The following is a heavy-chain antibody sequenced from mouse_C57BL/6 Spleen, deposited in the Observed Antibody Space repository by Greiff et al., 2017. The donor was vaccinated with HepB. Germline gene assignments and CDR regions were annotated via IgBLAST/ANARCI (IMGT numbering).Heavy chain of an antibody. CDR3: ARDANWAWFAY. Sequence: VQLKESGGGLVKPGGSLKLSCAASGFTFSSYAMSWVRQTPEKRLEWVATISDGGSYTYYPDNVKGRFTISRDNAKNNLYLQMSHLKSEDTALYYCARDANWAWFAYWGQGTLVTVSA. CDR1: GFTFSSYA. J-gene: IGHJ3*01. CDR2: ISDGGSYT. V-gene: IGHV5-4*01. D-gene: IGHD4-1*01.